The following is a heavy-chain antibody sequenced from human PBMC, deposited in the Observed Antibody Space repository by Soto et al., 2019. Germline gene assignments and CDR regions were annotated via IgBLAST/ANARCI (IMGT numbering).Heavy chain of an antibody. CDR2: FYSGST. D-gene: IGHD2-15*01. CDR1: GGSISSRSYF. Sequence: QLQLQESGPGLVKPSETLSLTCTVSGGSISSRSYFWGWIRQSPGKGLEWIGNFYSGSTFYNPSLMCRLTISVDTSKNQFSLMLSSVTSADTAVFYCSREVALRFDPWGQGTLVTVSS. J-gene: IGHJ5*02. CDR3: SREVALRFDP. V-gene: IGHV4-39*02.